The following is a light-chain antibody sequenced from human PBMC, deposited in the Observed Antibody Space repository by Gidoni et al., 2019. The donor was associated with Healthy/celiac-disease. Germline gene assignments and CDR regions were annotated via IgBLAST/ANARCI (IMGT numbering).Light chain of an antibody. Sequence: SPGQSVTISCTGTSSDVGGYNYVSWYQQHPGKAPKLMIYEVSQRPSGVPDRFSGSKSGNTASLTVSGLQAEDEADYYCSSYAGSNNLPFGGGTKLTVL. CDR1: SSDVGGYNY. CDR2: EVS. CDR3: SSYAGSNNLP. J-gene: IGLJ2*01. V-gene: IGLV2-8*01.